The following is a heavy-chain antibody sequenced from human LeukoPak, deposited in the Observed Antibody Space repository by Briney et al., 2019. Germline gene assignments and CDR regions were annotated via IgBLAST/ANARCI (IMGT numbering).Heavy chain of an antibody. Sequence: GRSLRLSCAASGFSFSSYGMHWVRQAPGKGLEWVAIIWYDGSNKYYADSVRGRFTISRHNSENTLYLQMNSVRAEDTAVYYCAKGGYTNYPDGYYYMDVWGKGTTVTVSS. CDR3: AKGGYTNYPDGYYYMDV. J-gene: IGHJ6*03. V-gene: IGHV3-33*06. CDR2: IWYDGSNK. CDR1: GFSFSSYG. D-gene: IGHD4-11*01.